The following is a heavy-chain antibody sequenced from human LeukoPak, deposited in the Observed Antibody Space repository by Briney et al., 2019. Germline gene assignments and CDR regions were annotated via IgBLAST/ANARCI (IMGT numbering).Heavy chain of an antibody. CDR1: GGTLNTYS. CDR2: INPNSGGT. J-gene: IGHJ4*02. D-gene: IGHD4-23*01. CDR3: ARVSTVVTLYFDY. V-gene: IGHV1-2*02. Sequence: ASVKVSCKASGGTLNTYSISWVRQAPGQGLEWMGWINPNSGGTNYAQKFQGRVTMTRDTSISTAYMELSRLRSDDTAVYYCARVSTVVTLYFDYWGQGTLVTVSS.